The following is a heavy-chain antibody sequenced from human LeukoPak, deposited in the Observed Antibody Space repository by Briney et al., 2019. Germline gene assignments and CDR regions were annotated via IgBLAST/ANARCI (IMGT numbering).Heavy chain of an antibody. D-gene: IGHD2-2*01. J-gene: IGHJ4*02. CDR1: GFTFSSYS. CDR3: ASWSLVPAAITIDY. Sequence: GGSLRLSCAASGFTFSSYSMNWVRQAPGKGLEWVSSISSSSSYIYYADSVKAPFTISRDNAKNSLYLQMNSLRAEDTAVYYCASWSLVPAAITIDYWGQGTLVTVSS. CDR2: ISSSSSYI. V-gene: IGHV3-21*01.